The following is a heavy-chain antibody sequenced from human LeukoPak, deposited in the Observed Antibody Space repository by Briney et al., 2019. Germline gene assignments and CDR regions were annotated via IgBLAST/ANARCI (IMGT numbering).Heavy chain of an antibody. CDR1: GGSISSGGYS. D-gene: IGHD3-22*01. Sequence: RSSETLSLTCAVSGGSISSGGYSWSWIRQPPGKGLEWIGYIYYSGSTNYNPSLKSRVTISVDTSKSQFSLKLSSVTAADTAVYYCARDPSGYFNYWGQGTLATVSS. CDR3: ARDPSGYFNY. CDR2: IYYSGST. J-gene: IGHJ4*02. V-gene: IGHV4-61*08.